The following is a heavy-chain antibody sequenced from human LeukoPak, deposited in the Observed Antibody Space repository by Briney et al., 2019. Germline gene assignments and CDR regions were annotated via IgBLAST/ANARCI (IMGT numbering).Heavy chain of an antibody. Sequence: ASVKVSCKASGYTFTSYAMHWVRQAPGQRLEWMGWINAGNGNTKYSQEFQGRVTITRDTSASTAYMELSSLRSEDMAVYYCARGDYGGTVLDYWGQGTLVTVSS. CDR1: GYTFTSYA. J-gene: IGHJ4*02. CDR2: INAGNGNT. CDR3: ARGDYGGTVLDY. D-gene: IGHD4-23*01. V-gene: IGHV1-3*03.